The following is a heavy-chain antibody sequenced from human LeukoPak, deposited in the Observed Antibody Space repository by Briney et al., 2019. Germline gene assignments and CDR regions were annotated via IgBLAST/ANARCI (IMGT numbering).Heavy chain of an antibody. D-gene: IGHD3-16*02. J-gene: IGHJ4*02. Sequence: PGGSLRLSCAASGFTFSSYSMNWVRQAPGKGLEWVSSISSSSSYIYYADSVKGRFTISRDNAKNSLYLQMNSLRAEDTAVYYCAGEARLGELSPSGYWGQGTLVTVSS. CDR3: AGEARLGELSPSGY. V-gene: IGHV3-21*01. CDR1: GFTFSSYS. CDR2: ISSSSSYI.